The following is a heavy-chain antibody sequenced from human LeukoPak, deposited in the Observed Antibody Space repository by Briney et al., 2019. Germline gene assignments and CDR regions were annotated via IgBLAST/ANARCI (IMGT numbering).Heavy chain of an antibody. CDR3: VRGPSIAAAGKEEENWFDH. V-gene: IGHV3-53*01. CDR2: IYSVGST. CDR1: GFTASSDY. D-gene: IGHD6-13*01. Sequence: GRSRRPACAASGFTASSDYMSWVRQAPGKGREWVSVIYSVGSTYYADSVTGRFTISRDNSKNTLYLQMNSLRAEDTAVYYCVRGPSIAAAGKEEENWFDHWGQGTLVTVSS. J-gene: IGHJ5*02.